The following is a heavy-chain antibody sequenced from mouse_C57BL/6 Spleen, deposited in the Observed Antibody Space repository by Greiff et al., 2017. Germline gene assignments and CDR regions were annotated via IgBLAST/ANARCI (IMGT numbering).Heavy chain of an antibody. CDR1: GYTFTGYW. CDR2: ILPGSGST. J-gene: IGHJ1*03. V-gene: IGHV1-9*01. Sequence: QVQLQESGAELMKPGASVKLSCKATGYTFTGYWIEWVKQRPGHGLEWIGEILPGSGSTNYNEKFKGKATFTADTSSNPAYMQLSSLTTEDSASYYCARKRGYYRNYEVTGYFDVWGTGTTVTVSS. CDR3: ARKRGYYRNYEVTGYFDV. D-gene: IGHD2-1*01.